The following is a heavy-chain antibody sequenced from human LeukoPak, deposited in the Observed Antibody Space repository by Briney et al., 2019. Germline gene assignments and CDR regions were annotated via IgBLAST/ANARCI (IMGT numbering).Heavy chain of an antibody. J-gene: IGHJ3*02. CDR1: GFTFSSHA. Sequence: PGGSLRLSCAASGFTFSSHAMSWVRQAPGKGLEWVSAISGSGGSTYYADSVKGRFTISRDNSKNTLYLQMNSLRAEDTAVYYCATTQWLVDAFDIWGQGTMVTVSS. D-gene: IGHD6-19*01. V-gene: IGHV3-23*01. CDR3: ATTQWLVDAFDI. CDR2: ISGSGGST.